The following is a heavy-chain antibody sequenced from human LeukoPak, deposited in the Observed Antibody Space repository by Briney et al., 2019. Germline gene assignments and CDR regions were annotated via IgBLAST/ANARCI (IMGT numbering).Heavy chain of an antibody. V-gene: IGHV1-24*01. D-gene: IGHD1-26*01. J-gene: IGHJ4*02. CDR2: FDPEDGET. CDR1: GYTLTELS. CDR3: ATLPRWELPYPYFDY. Sequence: GASVTVSCKVSGYTLTELSMHWVRQAPGKGLEWMGGFDPEDGETIYAQKFQGRVTMTEDTSTDTAYMELSSLRSEDTAVYYCATLPRWELPYPYFDYWGQGTLVTVSS.